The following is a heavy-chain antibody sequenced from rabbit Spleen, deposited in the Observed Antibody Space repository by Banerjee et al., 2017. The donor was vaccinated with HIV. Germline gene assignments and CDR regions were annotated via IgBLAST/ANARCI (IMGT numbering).Heavy chain of an antibody. CDR1: GFTISNNYW. CDR2: IDTSDGDT. D-gene: IGHD1-1*01. V-gene: IGHV1S45*01. J-gene: IGHJ2*01. CDR3: ARNYVNAFNP. Sequence: LEESEGGLVQPEGSLALTCKASGFTISNNYWMCWVRQAPGKGLEWIACIDTSDGDTDYANWPKGRFTISKTSSTTVTLQMTSLTVADTATYFCARNYVNAFNPWGQGTLVTVS.